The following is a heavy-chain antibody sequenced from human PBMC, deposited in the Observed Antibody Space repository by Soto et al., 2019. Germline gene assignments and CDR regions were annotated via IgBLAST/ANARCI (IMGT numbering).Heavy chain of an antibody. CDR3: ARDSVGNSGDFLSGYLTYNWFDP. V-gene: IGHV3-21*01. CDR2: ISSSSSYI. Sequence: GGSLRLSCAASGFTFSSYSMNWVRQAPGKGLEWVSSISSSSSYIYYADSVKGRFTISRDNAKNSLYLQMNSLRAEDTAVYYCARDSVGNSGDFLSGYLTYNWFDPWGQGTLVTVSS. CDR1: GFTFSSYS. J-gene: IGHJ5*02. D-gene: IGHD3-3*01.